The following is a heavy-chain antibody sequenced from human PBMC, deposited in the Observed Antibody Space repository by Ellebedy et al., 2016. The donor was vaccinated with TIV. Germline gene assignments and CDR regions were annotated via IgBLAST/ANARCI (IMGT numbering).Heavy chain of an antibody. CDR2: ISGNAVST. V-gene: IGHV3-23*01. J-gene: IGHJ5*02. D-gene: IGHD2-21*02. CDR1: GCTFSSYA. Sequence: GESLKISCATSGCTFSSYAMSWVRQAPGKGLEWVYGISGNAVSTAYADSVKGQFTISRDNSRNTLYLQMHSLRAEDSAIYFCGRNAVTGNSRCDWLDPWGQGTLFTVSS. CDR3: GRNAVTGNSRCDWLDP.